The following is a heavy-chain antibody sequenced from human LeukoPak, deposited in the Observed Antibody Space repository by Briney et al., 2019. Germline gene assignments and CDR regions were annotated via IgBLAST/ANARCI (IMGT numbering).Heavy chain of an antibody. Sequence: GGSLRLSCAASGFTFSDYYMSWIRQAPGKGLEWVSYISSSSSYTNYADSMKGRFTISRDNAKNSLYLQMNSLRAEDTAVYYCARALAVAGPFDYWGQGTLVTVSS. J-gene: IGHJ4*02. CDR3: ARALAVAGPFDY. D-gene: IGHD6-19*01. V-gene: IGHV3-11*06. CDR2: ISSSSSYT. CDR1: GFTFSDYY.